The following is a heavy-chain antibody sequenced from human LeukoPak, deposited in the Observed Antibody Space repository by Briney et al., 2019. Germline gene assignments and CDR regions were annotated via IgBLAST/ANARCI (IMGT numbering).Heavy chain of an antibody. Sequence: GGSLRLSCAASGFTLSNARMSWVRQAPGKGLEWVGRIKSKTDGGTTDYAAPVKGRFTISRDDSKNTLYLQMNSLKTEDTAVYYCTSSSYYYDSADYWGQGTLVTVSS. CDR3: TSSSYYYDSADY. J-gene: IGHJ4*02. V-gene: IGHV3-15*01. CDR2: IKSKTDGGTT. D-gene: IGHD3-22*01. CDR1: GFTLSNAR.